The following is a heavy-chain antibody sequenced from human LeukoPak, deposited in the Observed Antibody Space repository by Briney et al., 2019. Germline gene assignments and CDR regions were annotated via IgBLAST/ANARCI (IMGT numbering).Heavy chain of an antibody. CDR3: ARGGGLDV. V-gene: IGHV3-48*04. CDR2: ISSSSSTI. J-gene: IGHJ6*02. Sequence: GGSLRLSCAASGFTFSSYSMNWVRQAPGKGLEWVSYISSSSSTIYYADSVKGRFTISRDNAKNSLYLRMSNLRAEDTAVYFCARGGGLDVWGQGATVTVSS. CDR1: GFTFSSYS. D-gene: IGHD3-16*01.